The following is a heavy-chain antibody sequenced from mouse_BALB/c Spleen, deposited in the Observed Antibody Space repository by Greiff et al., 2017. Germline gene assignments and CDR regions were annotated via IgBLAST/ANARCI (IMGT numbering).Heavy chain of an antibody. Sequence: EVQGVESGGGLVKPGGSLKLSCAASGFTFSSYTMSWVRQTPEKRLEWVATISSGGSYTYYPDSVKGRFTISRDNAKNTLYLQMSSLKSEDTAMYYCTRETTATWFAYWGQGTLVTVSA. CDR2: ISSGGSYT. D-gene: IGHD1-2*01. CDR3: TRETTATWFAY. J-gene: IGHJ3*01. V-gene: IGHV5-6-4*01. CDR1: GFTFSSYT.